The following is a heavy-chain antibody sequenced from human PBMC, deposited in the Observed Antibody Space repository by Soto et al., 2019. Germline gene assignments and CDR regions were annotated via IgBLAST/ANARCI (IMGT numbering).Heavy chain of an antibody. CDR2: INHSGST. Sequence: QPPGKGLEWIGEINHSGSTNYNPSLKSRVTISVDTSKNQFSLKLSSVTAADTAVYYCARVDYKAFDYWGQGTLVTVSS. CDR3: ARVDYKAFDY. D-gene: IGHD4-4*01. J-gene: IGHJ4*02. V-gene: IGHV4-34*01.